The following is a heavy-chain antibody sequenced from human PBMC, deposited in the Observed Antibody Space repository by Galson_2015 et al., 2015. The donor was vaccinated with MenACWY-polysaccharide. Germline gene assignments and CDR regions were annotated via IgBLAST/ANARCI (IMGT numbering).Heavy chain of an antibody. D-gene: IGHD5-24*01. CDR3: ATSPGGGIDGYNYGTHFDY. CDR2: IYPGDSDP. J-gene: IGHJ4*02. V-gene: IGHV5-51*03. Sequence: QSGAEVKKPGESLKISCKGSGYSFSSYWIGWVRQMPGEGLEWMGIIYPGDSDPRYSPSFQGQVTISADKSISTAYLQWRSLKASDTAMYYCATSPGGGIDGYNYGTHFDYWGQGTLVTVSS. CDR1: GYSFSSYW.